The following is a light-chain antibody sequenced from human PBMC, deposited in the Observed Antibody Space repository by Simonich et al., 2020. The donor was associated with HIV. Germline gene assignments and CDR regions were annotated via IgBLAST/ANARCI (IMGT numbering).Light chain of an antibody. CDR1: SSDVGGYND. J-gene: IGLJ3*02. V-gene: IGLV2-14*01. CDR2: DVS. Sequence: QSALTQPASVSGSPGQSITISCTGTSSDVGGYNDFSWYQQHPGKAPKTIIYDVSKRPSGVSNRVSGSKSGNTASLTISGLQAEDEADYYCSSYTSSSTWVFGGGTRLTVL. CDR3: SSYTSSSTWV.